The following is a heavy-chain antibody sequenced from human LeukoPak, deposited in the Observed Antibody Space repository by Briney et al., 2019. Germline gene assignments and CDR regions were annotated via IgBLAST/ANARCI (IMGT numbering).Heavy chain of an antibody. D-gene: IGHD3-22*01. J-gene: IGHJ4*02. CDR2: IYHSGST. Sequence: SQTLSLTCTVSGGSISSGGYYWSWIRQPPGKGLEWIGYIYHSGSTYYNPSLKSRVTISVDTSKNQFSLKLSSVTAADTAVYYCARVGDYDSSGYYYPNFDYWGQGTLVTVSS. V-gene: IGHV4-30-2*05. CDR3: ARVGDYDSSGYYYPNFDY. CDR1: GGSISSGGYY.